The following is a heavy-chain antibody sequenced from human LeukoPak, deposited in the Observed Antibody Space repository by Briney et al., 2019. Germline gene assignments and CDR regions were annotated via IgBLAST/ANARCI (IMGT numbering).Heavy chain of an antibody. CDR3: TRSTKVVSRTFDY. D-gene: IGHD4-23*01. V-gene: IGHV1-18*01. CDR1: GYPFTSYG. J-gene: IGHJ4*02. CDR2: ISAYSGNT. Sequence: ASVKVSCKASGYPFTSYGIIWVRQAPGQGLEWMGWISAYSGNTNYAQTLQGRVTMTTDTSTSTAYMELSSLTSEDTAVYYCTRSTKVVSRTFDYWGQGTLVTVSS.